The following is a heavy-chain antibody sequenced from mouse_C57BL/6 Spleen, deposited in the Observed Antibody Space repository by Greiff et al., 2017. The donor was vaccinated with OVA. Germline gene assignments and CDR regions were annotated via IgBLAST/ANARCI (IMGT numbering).Heavy chain of an antibody. V-gene: IGHV5-16*01. CDR1: GFTFSDYY. Sequence: EVMLVESEGGLVQPGSSMKLSCTASGFTFSDYYMAWVRQVPEKGLEWVANINYDGSSTYYLDSLKVRFIISRDNAKNILYLQMSSLKSEDTATYYCAREGFPYYAMDYWGQGTSVTVSS. CDR2: INYDGSST. CDR3: AREGFPYYAMDY. J-gene: IGHJ4*01.